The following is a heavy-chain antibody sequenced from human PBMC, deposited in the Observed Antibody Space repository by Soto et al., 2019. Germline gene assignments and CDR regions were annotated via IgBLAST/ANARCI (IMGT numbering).Heavy chain of an antibody. CDR3: ARVGDRAMAVAD. D-gene: IGHD5-18*01. V-gene: IGHV4-30-4*01. CDR1: GGSISSNNYY. Sequence: PSETLSLTCTVSGGSISSNNYYWSWIRQPPGKGLEWIGYIYYSGSTYYNPSLKSRVTISVDTSKNQFSLKLSSVTAADTAVYYCARVGDRAMAVADWGQGTLVTVSS. CDR2: IYYSGST. J-gene: IGHJ4*02.